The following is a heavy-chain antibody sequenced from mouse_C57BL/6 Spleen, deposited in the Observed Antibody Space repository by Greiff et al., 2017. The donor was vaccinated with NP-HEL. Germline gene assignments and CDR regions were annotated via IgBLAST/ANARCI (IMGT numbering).Heavy chain of an antibody. CDR2: IYPGDGDT. CDR1: GYAFSSYW. V-gene: IGHV1-80*01. J-gene: IGHJ2*01. Sequence: VQLKESGAELVKPGASVKISCKASGYAFSSYWMNWVKQRPGKGLEWIGQIYPGDGDTNYNGKFKGKATLTADKSSSTAYMQLSSLTSEDSAVYFCARNDYDGGADYWGQGTTLTVSS. D-gene: IGHD2-4*01. CDR3: ARNDYDGGADY.